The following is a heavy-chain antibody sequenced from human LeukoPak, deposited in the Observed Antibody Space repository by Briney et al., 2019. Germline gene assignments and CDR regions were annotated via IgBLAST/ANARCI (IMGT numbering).Heavy chain of an antibody. Sequence: SETLSLTCAVYGGSFSGYYWSWIRQPPGKGLEWIGYIYTSGSTNYNPSLKSRVTISVDTSKNQFSLKLSSVTAADTAVYYCASNYYDSSGYYYVYWGQGTLVTVSS. CDR1: GGSFSGYY. CDR3: ASNYYDSSGYYYVY. V-gene: IGHV4-4*09. D-gene: IGHD3-22*01. CDR2: IYTSGST. J-gene: IGHJ4*02.